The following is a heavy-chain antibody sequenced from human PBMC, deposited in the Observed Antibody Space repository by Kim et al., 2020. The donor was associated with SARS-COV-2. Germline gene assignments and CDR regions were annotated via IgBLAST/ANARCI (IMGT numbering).Heavy chain of an antibody. CDR3: AKDIAGYSNWDYYYYGMDV. D-gene: IGHD5-18*01. CDR1: GFTFDDYA. J-gene: IGHJ6*02. CDR2: ISGDGGST. Sequence: GGSLRLSCAASGFTFDDYAMHWVRQAPGKGLEWVSLISGDGGSTYYADSVKGRFTISRDNSKNSLYLQMNSLRTEDTALYYCAKDIAGYSNWDYYYYGMDVWGQGTTVTVSS. V-gene: IGHV3-43*02.